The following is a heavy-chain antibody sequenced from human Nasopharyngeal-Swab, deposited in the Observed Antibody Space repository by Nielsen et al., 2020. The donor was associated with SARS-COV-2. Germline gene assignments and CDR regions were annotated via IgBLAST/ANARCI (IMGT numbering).Heavy chain of an antibody. Sequence: ASVKVSCKASGYTFTSYYMHWVRQAPGQGLEWMGIINPSGGSTSYAQKFQGRVTMTRDTSTSTVYMELSSLRSEDTAVYYCVRDRLNGGGMDVWGQGTTVTVSS. CDR2: INPSGGST. D-gene: IGHD3-9*01. J-gene: IGHJ6*02. CDR1: GYTFTSYY. V-gene: IGHV1-46*01. CDR3: VRDRLNGGGMDV.